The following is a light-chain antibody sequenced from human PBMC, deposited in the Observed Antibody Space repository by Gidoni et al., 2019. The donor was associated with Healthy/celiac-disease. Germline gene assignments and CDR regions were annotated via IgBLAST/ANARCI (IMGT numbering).Light chain of an antibody. CDR3: QQYYSFPPT. CDR1: PGISSY. Sequence: VIWITQSPSLLSPSTGDRVTISWRMSPGISSYLPWYQQKPGKAHEPLVYAATTLQSGVPSRFSGSGSGTDFTLTISCLHSEDVATYYCQQYYSFPPTFGPGTKVDIK. V-gene: IGKV1D-8*01. CDR2: AAT. J-gene: IGKJ3*01.